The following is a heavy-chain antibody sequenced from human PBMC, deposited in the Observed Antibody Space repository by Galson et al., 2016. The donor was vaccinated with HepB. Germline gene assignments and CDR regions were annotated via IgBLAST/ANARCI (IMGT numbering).Heavy chain of an antibody. CDR2: VSFNGKVQ. V-gene: IGHV3-30*03. Sequence: SLRLSCAASGFTFGDYGMHWVRQAPGKGPEWVGVVSFNGKVQYYADSVKGRFTISRGNSKNTLYLQMDSLRAEDTAVYYCARDPSYYSGMDVWGQGTTVTVSS. CDR3: ARDPSYYSGMDV. CDR1: GFTFGDYG. J-gene: IGHJ6*02.